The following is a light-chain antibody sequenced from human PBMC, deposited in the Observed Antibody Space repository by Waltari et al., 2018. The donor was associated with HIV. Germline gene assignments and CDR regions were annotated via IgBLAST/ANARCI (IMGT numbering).Light chain of an antibody. J-gene: IGLJ2*01. CDR3: CSYAGSYTLRV. V-gene: IGLV2-11*01. Sequence: SALTQPRSVSGSPGQSVTISCTGTSSDVGAYNYVSWYQQHPGKAPKLMIYDVSKRPSGVPDRFSGSKSGNTASLTISGLQAEDEADYYCCSYAGSYTLRVFGGGTKLTVL. CDR1: SSDVGAYNY. CDR2: DVS.